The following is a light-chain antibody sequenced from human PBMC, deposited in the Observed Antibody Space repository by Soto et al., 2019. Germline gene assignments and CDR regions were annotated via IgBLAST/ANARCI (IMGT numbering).Light chain of an antibody. Sequence: QSALPQPASVSGSPGQSITVSCTGTSSDVGAYDYVSWYQHHPGKAPKLMIYDVSYRPSGVSNRFSGSKSGNTASLTISGLQAEDEADYYCGSYTSSSTLVFGTGTKVTVL. V-gene: IGLV2-14*03. CDR3: GSYTSSSTLV. CDR2: DVS. J-gene: IGLJ1*01. CDR1: SSDVGAYDY.